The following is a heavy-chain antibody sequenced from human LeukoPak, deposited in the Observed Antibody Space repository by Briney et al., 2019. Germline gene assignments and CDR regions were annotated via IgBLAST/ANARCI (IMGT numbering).Heavy chain of an antibody. CDR2: VNPNSGGT. Sequence: ASVKVSCKASGGTFSSYAISWVRQAPGQGLEWMGWVNPNSGGTNYAQKFQGRVTMTRDTSISTAYMELSRLRSDDTAVYYCHVLRFLEWLENNWFDPWGQGTLVTVSS. D-gene: IGHD3-3*01. J-gene: IGHJ5*02. V-gene: IGHV1-2*02. CDR1: GGTFSSYA. CDR3: HVLRFLEWLENNWFDP.